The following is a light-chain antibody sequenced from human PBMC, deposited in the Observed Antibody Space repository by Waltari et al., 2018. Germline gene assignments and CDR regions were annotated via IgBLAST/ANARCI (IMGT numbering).Light chain of an antibody. Sequence: EIVMTQSPATLSVFQGERATLSCRASQSIRSNLARYQHKPGQAPRLLIYGASTRATGIPASFSSSGSGTEFTLTISSLQSEDFAVYFFQQYDNWLVTFGQGTKVEIK. CDR3: QQYDNWLVT. V-gene: IGKV3-15*01. CDR2: GAS. CDR1: QSIRSN. J-gene: IGKJ1*01.